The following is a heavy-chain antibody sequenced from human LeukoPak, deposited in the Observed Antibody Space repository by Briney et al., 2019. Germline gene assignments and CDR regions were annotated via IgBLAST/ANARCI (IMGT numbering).Heavy chain of an antibody. V-gene: IGHV3-33*06. J-gene: IGHJ4*02. CDR2: IWYDGSNK. D-gene: IGHD1-14*01. CDR1: GFTFRSYG. Sequence: GGSLRLSCAASGFTFRSYGMHWVRQAPGKGLEWVAIIWYDGSNKYYADSVKGRFTISRDNSKNTLYLQMNSLRAEDTAVYYCAKEAVRKFDFDYWGQGTLVTVSS. CDR3: AKEAVRKFDFDY.